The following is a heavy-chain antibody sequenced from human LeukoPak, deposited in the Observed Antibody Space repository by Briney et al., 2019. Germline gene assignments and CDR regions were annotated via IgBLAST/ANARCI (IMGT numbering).Heavy chain of an antibody. Sequence: GASVKVSCRASGYTFTTYAMHWVRQAPGQRLEWMGWINGDNGNTKYSQKFQGRVTITRDTSAYTAYMGLRSLRSEDTAVYYCARAPYDILTGYSLNWFDPWGQGTLVTVSS. CDR1: GYTFTTYA. V-gene: IGHV1-3*01. CDR2: INGDNGNT. J-gene: IGHJ5*02. CDR3: ARAPYDILTGYSLNWFDP. D-gene: IGHD3-9*01.